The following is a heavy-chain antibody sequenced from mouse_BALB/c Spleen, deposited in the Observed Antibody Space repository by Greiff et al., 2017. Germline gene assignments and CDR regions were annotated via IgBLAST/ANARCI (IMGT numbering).Heavy chain of an antibody. CDR3: ASQLGGDAMDY. J-gene: IGHJ4*01. Sequence: EVQVVESGGGLVKPGGSLKLSCAASGFTFSDYYMYWVRQTPEKRLEWVATISDGGSYTYYPDSVKGRFTISRDNAKNTLYLQMSSLKSEDTAMYYCASQLGGDAMDYWGQGTSVTVSS. CDR2: ISDGGSYT. CDR1: GFTFSDYY. V-gene: IGHV5-4*02. D-gene: IGHD4-1*02.